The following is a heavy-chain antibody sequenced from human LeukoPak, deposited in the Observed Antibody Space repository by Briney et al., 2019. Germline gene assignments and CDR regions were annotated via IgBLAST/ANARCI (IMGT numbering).Heavy chain of an antibody. J-gene: IGHJ6*03. D-gene: IGHD6-13*01. CDR1: GNTFTNYW. V-gene: IGHV5-51*01. CDR3: AKIAAAGTNGYYYYMDV. Sequence: GESLKISCKCSGNTFTNYWIGWVRQMPGKGLEWMGIIYPGDSDTRYSPSFQGQVTISADKSISTAYLQWSSLKASDTAMYYCAKIAAAGTNGYYYYMDVWGKGTTVTVSS. CDR2: IYPGDSDT.